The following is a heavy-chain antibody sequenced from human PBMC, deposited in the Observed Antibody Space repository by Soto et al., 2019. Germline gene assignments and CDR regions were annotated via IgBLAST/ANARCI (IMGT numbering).Heavy chain of an antibody. J-gene: IGHJ4*02. Sequence: QVQLQESGPGLVKPSETLSLTCTVSGGAVSSGSYYWRWIRQPPGKGLEWIGYVYYSGSTTYNPSLNSRVTMSVDTSKNQFSLKMNSVTTADTAVYYCARLTRWFLNYWGQGTLVTVSS. CDR3: ARLTRWFLNY. V-gene: IGHV4-61*01. CDR1: GGAVSSGSYY. D-gene: IGHD2-15*01. CDR2: VYYSGST.